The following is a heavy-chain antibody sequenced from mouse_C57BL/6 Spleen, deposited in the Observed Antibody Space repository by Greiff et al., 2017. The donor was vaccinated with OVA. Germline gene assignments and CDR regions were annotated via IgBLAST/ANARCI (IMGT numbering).Heavy chain of an antibody. CDR3: ASSVGDY. V-gene: IGHV1-52*01. CDR1: GYTFTSYW. CDR2: IDPGDSGT. Sequence: QVQLQQPGAELVRPGSSVKLSCKASGYTFTSYWMHWVKQRPIQGLEWIGNIDPGDSGTHYNQKFKDKATLTVDKSSSTAYMQLSSLTSEDSAVSFCASSVGDYWGQGTSVTVSS. D-gene: IGHD6-1*01. J-gene: IGHJ4*01.